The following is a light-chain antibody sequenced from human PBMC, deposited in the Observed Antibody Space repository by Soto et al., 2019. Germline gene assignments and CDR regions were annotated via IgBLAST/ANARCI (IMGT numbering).Light chain of an antibody. CDR2: GSS. J-gene: IGKJ2*01. CDR1: QSINIY. CDR3: QQSYRSPYT. Sequence: IQMTQSPSSLSASVGDSVTVTCRASQSINIYLNWYQQKPGKAPTLLIYGSSSLQSGVPSRFTGGGSRPDFTLNFICLQPEDFATYYCQQSYRSPYTFGKGTKLHIK. V-gene: IGKV1-39*01.